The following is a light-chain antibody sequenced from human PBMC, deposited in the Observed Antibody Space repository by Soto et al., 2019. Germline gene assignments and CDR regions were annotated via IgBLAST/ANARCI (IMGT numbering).Light chain of an antibody. J-gene: IGLJ2*01. CDR2: FNSDGSH. CDR1: SGHSRYA. V-gene: IGLV4-69*01. CDR3: QTWATGIPV. Sequence: QLVLTQSPSASASLGASVKLTCTLSSGHSRYAIAWHQQQPEKGPRYLMKFNSDGSHSKGDGITDRFSGSSSGAERYLTISSLHSEDEADYYCQTWATGIPVFGGGTKLTVL.